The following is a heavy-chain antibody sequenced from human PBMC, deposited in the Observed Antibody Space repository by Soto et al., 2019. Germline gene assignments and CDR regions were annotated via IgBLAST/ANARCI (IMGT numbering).Heavy chain of an antibody. CDR3: AKIDSGNGGYYDY. J-gene: IGHJ4*02. D-gene: IGHD3-22*01. Sequence: PGGSLRLSCAASGFTFRSYWMGWVRHAPGKGLEWVANIKQDGSEKHYVDSVKGRFTISRDNAKNSLYLQMNILRAEDTAVYYCAKIDSGNGGYYDYWGQGTLVTVSS. CDR1: GFTFRSYW. CDR2: IKQDGSEK. V-gene: IGHV3-7*01.